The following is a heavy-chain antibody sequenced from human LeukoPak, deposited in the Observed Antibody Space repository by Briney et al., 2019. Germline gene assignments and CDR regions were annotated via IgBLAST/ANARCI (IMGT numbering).Heavy chain of an antibody. D-gene: IGHD4-17*01. V-gene: IGHV2-5*01. Sequence: SGPTLVKPTQTLTLTCTFSGFSLSTRGVGVGCIRQPPGKALKWLALIYWNDDKRYSPSLKSRLTITKDTSKNQVVLTVTNMDPVDTATYYCAHRPPHYGDYVYFQHWGQGTLVTVSS. CDR1: GFSLSTRGVG. J-gene: IGHJ1*01. CDR2: IYWNDDK. CDR3: AHRPPHYGDYVYFQH.